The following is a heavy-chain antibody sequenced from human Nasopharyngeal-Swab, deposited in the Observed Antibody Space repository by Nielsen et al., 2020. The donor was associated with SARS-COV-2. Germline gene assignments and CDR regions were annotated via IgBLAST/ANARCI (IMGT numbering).Heavy chain of an antibody. CDR3: TRVLSSSGSLDY. CDR2: IRSKAYGGTT. V-gene: IGHV3-49*04. J-gene: IGHJ4*02. Sequence: SLRLSCTASGFTFGDYAMSWVRQAPGKGLEWVGFIRSKAYGGTTEYAASVKGRFTISRDDSKSIAYLQMNSLKTEDTAVYYCTRVLSSSGSLDYWGRGTLVTVSS. CDR1: GFTFGDYA. D-gene: IGHD6-19*01.